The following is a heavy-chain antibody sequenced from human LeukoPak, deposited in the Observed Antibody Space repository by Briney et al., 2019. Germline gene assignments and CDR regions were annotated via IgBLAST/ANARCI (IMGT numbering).Heavy chain of an antibody. V-gene: IGHV7-4-1*02. CDR3: ARDLPLRWLQHVFDY. D-gene: IGHD5-24*01. CDR2: INTNTGNP. Sequence: ASVKVSCKASGYTFTSYAMNWVRQAPGQGLEWMGWINTNTGNPTYAQGFTGRFVFSLDTSVSTAYLQISSLKAEDTAVYYCARDLPLRWLQHVFDYWGQGTLVTVSS. J-gene: IGHJ4*02. CDR1: GYTFTSYA.